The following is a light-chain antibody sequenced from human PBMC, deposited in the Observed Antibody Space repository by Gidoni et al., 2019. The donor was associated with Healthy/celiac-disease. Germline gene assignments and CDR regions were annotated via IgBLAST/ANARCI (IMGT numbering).Light chain of an antibody. J-gene: IGKJ1*01. V-gene: IGKV1-8*01. CDR3: QQYYSYPPT. CDR1: QGISSY. Sequence: ALRITQSPSSFSASTGDRGTITCRASQGISSYLAWYQQKPGKAPKLLIYAASTLQSGVPSRFSGSGSGTDFTLTISCLQSEDFATYYGQQYYSYPPTFGQGTKVEIK. CDR2: AAS.